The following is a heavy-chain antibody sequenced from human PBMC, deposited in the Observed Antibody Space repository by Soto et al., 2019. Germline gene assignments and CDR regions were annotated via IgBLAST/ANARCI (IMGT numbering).Heavy chain of an antibody. V-gene: IGHV4-31*03. D-gene: IGHD4-17*01. J-gene: IGHJ5*02. CDR1: GGSISSGGFY. CDR3: AREVHDYGGPNWFDP. Sequence: QVQLQESGPGLVKPSQTLSLTCTVSGGSISSGGFYWTWIRQHPGKGLEWIGYIYNSGSTNYNPSLKSRGSFSEDTSKNQFSLKLRSVTAADTAIYSCAREVHDYGGPNWFDPWRQGTLVTVSS. CDR2: IYNSGST.